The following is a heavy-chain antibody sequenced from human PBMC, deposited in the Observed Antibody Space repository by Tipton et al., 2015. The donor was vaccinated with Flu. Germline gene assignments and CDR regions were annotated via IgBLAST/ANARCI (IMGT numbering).Heavy chain of an antibody. CDR2: IYTSGST. D-gene: IGHD3-16*01. J-gene: IGHJ4*02. CDR1: GGSISSGSYY. Sequence: TLSLTCTVSGGSISSGSYYWSWIRQPAGKGLEWIGRIYTSGSTNYDPSPKSRVTISVDTSKNQFSLKLSSVTAADTAVYYCARSVWGTPYFDYWGQGTLVTVSS. CDR3: ARSVWGTPYFDY. V-gene: IGHV4-61*02.